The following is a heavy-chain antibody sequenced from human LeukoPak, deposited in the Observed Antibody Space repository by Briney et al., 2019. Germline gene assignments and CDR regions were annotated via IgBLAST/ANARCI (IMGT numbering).Heavy chain of an antibody. J-gene: IGHJ6*03. D-gene: IGHD3-22*01. V-gene: IGHV4-59*12. Sequence: PSETLSLTCTVSGGSLSNYYWSWIRQPPGKGLEWIGYAFYSGSTNYNPSLKSRLTISVDTSKNQFSLSLSSLTAADTAVYFCAKDKLQWLRTYYYYMDVWGKGTTVTVSS. CDR2: AFYSGST. CDR1: GGSLSNYY. CDR3: AKDKLQWLRTYYYYMDV.